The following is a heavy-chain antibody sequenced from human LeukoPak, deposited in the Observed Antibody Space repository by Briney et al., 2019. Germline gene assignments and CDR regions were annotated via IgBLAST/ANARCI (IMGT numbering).Heavy chain of an antibody. CDR1: GFTFSSYG. CDR2: IWYDGRNK. Sequence: GGSLRLSCAASGFTFSSYGMHWVRQAPGKGLEWVAVIWYDGRNKFYADSLKGRFTISRDNSKNTLYLQMNSLRAEDTAVYYCATRWAAAGYPFDYWGQGTLVTVSS. CDR3: ATRWAAAGYPFDY. D-gene: IGHD6-13*01. J-gene: IGHJ4*02. V-gene: IGHV3-30*02.